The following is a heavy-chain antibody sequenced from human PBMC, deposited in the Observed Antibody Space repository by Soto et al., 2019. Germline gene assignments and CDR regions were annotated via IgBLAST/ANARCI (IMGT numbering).Heavy chain of an antibody. V-gene: IGHV1-2*04. Sequence: ASVKVSCKASGYTFTGYYMHWVRQAPGQGLEWMGWINPNSGGTNYAQKFQGWVTMTRDTSISTAYMELSRLRSDDTAVYYCARDGGSGGSCYLLGFDPWGQVNLVTVSS. CDR2: INPNSGGT. CDR3: ARDGGSGGSCYLLGFDP. D-gene: IGHD2-15*01. CDR1: GYTFTGYY. J-gene: IGHJ5*02.